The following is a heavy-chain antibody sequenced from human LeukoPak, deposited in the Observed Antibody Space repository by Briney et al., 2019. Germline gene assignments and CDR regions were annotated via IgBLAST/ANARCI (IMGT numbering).Heavy chain of an antibody. D-gene: IGHD3-3*01. V-gene: IGHV1-8*03. J-gene: IGHJ6*03. Sequence: ASVKVSCKASGYTFTSYDINWVRQATGQGLEWMGWMNPNSGNTGYAQKFQGRVTITRNTSISTAYMELSSLRSEDTAVYYCARGYPGDDFWSGYYFYYYYYYMDVWGKGTTVTVSS. CDR3: ARGYPGDDFWSGYYFYYYYYYMDV. CDR1: GYTFTSYD. CDR2: MNPNSGNT.